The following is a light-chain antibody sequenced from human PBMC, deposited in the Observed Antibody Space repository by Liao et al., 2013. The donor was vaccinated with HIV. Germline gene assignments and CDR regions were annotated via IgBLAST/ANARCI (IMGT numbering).Light chain of an antibody. CDR3: QAWDSSAEMV. CDR1: NIGSKS. J-gene: IGLJ2*01. CDR2: QDN. Sequence: SYELTQPPSVSVAPGKTARITCGGKNIGSKSVHWYQQKPGQSPVLLICQDNKRPSGIPERFSGSNSGNTATLTISGTQPVDEAEYFCQAWDSSAEMVFGGGTTLTVL. V-gene: IGLV3-21*01.